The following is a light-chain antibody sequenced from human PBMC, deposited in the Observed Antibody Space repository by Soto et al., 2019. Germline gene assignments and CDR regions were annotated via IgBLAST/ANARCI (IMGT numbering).Light chain of an antibody. Sequence: EIVLTQSPATLSLSPGERATLSCRASQSVSSYLGWYQQKPGQAPRLLIYDTSNRATGIPARFSGSGSGTDFTLIISSLEPEDFAVYYCQQRSTWPLTFGQGTRLEIK. CDR2: DTS. J-gene: IGKJ5*01. CDR1: QSVSSY. CDR3: QQRSTWPLT. V-gene: IGKV3-11*01.